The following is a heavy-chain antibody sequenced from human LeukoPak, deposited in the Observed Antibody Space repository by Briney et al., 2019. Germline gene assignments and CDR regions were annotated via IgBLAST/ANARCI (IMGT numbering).Heavy chain of an antibody. Sequence: GGSLRLSCAASGFTFSSYWMQWVRQAPGKGLEWVSRINRDGSSASYADSVRGRFTISRDNAKNTLYLQLNSLRAEDTAVYYCAREGATVQTQIDSCGQGTLVTVSS. CDR1: GFTFSSYW. V-gene: IGHV3-74*01. CDR3: AREGATVQTQIDS. D-gene: IGHD4-17*01. J-gene: IGHJ4*02. CDR2: INRDGSSA.